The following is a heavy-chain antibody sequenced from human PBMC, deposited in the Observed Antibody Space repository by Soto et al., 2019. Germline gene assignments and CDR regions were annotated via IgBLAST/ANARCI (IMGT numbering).Heavy chain of an antibody. V-gene: IGHV1-8*01. Sequence: KACWKAPRYTLASNAINWPRQDTGKGLEWMGWMNPNSGHTGYAQKFQGRVTMTRNTSISTAYMELSSLRSEDTAVYYWARGPEGYCTNGVCYSPSRYYYYGMDVWGQGTTVTVSS. CDR1: RYTLASNA. D-gene: IGHD2-8*01. J-gene: IGHJ6*02. CDR3: ARGPEGYCTNGVCYSPSRYYYYGMDV. CDR2: MNPNSGHT.